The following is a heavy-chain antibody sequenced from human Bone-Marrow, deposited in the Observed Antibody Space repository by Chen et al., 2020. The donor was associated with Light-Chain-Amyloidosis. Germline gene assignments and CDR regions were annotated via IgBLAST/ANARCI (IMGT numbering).Heavy chain of an antibody. Sequence: EVQLEQSGPEVKKPGESLKISCKGSGYTCPNYWIGWVRQMPGKGLTWMGVIYPADSEASKSPSFEGQVTISAYESITTAYLQWRSLNASDTAMYYCARRRDGYNFGYWGQGTLVTVS. CDR3: ARRRDGYNFGY. D-gene: IGHD5-12*01. CDR2: IYPADSEA. J-gene: IGHJ4*02. V-gene: IGHV5-51*01. CDR1: GYTCPNYW.